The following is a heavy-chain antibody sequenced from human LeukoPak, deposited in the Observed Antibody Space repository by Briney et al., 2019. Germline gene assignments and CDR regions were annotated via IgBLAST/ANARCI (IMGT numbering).Heavy chain of an antibody. CDR2: INTNTGNQ. V-gene: IGHV7-4-1*02. Sequence: ASVKVSCKSSVYTFNTYGMNWVRQAPAHPLEWIGWINTNTGNQTYAQDFRGRFVYSLNTSVSTAYLSISSLKAEDTVVYYCARGMVGARNLGARYFDYWGQGTLVTVSS. CDR3: ARGMVGARNLGARYFDY. CDR1: VYTFNTYG. J-gene: IGHJ4*02. D-gene: IGHD1-26*01.